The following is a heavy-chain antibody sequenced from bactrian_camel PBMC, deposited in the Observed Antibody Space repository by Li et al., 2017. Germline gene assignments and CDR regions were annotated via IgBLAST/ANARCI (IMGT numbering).Heavy chain of an antibody. D-gene: IGHD1*01. CDR3: ATTRIPVGAFRRCPALDLSDFGV. J-gene: IGHJ6*01. CDR2: INSDGST. V-gene: IGHV3S10*01. Sequence: DVQLVESGGALVQPGGSLRLSCAVSGALLSTHGLTWLRQAEGKGLLWLGTINSDGSTHYRDVDNVKGRFIISHDNADDTLYLQMDSLKPEDTAMYYCATTRIPVGAFRRCPALDLSDFGVWGQGTQVTVS. CDR1: GALLSTHG.